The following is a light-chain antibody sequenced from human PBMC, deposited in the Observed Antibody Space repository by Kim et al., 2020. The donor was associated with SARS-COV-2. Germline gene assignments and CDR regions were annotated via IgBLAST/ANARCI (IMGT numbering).Light chain of an antibody. CDR1: QSVSSS. CDR2: GPS. J-gene: IGKJ4*01. V-gene: IGKV3-15*01. CDR3: QQYNNWPLT. Sequence: VSPGETATLTCRASQSVSSSLAWYQQKPGQAPRLLIYGPSTRATGIPARFGGSGSGTEFTLTISSLQSEDFAVYYCQQYNNWPLTFGGGTKVDIK.